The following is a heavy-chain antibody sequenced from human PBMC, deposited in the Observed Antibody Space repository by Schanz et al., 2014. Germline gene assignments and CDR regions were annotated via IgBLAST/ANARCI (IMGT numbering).Heavy chain of an antibody. CDR2: ISWNSGSI. J-gene: IGHJ4*02. V-gene: IGHV3-9*01. D-gene: IGHD3-10*01. Sequence: EVQLVESGGGLVQPGRSLRLSCAASGFSFNEYGMLWVRQAPGKGLEWVSSISWNSGSIDYADSVKGRFTISRDNAKNSLYLQMNSLRAEDTALYYCAKDGIMVQGVIWERYFDSWGQGTLVTVSS. CDR1: GFSFNEYG. CDR3: AKDGIMVQGVIWERYFDS.